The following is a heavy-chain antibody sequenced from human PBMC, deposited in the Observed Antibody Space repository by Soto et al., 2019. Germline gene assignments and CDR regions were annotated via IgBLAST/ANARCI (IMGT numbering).Heavy chain of an antibody. D-gene: IGHD3-22*01. Sequence: ASVKVSCKASGYTFTGYYMHWVRQAPGQGLEWMGWINPNSGGTNYAQKFQGRVTMTRDTSISTAYMELGRLRSDDTAVYYCARVYPLSTYYYDSSGYSALDYWGQGTLVTVSS. CDR1: GYTFTGYY. CDR3: ARVYPLSTYYYDSSGYSALDY. V-gene: IGHV1-2*02. J-gene: IGHJ4*02. CDR2: INPNSGGT.